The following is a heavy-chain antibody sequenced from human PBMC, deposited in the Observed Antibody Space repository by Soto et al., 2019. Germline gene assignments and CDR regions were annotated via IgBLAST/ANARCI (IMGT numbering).Heavy chain of an antibody. CDR2: ISYDGSNK. V-gene: IGHV3-30-3*01. Sequence: QVQLVESGGGVVQPGRSLRLSCAASGFTFSSYAMHWVRQAPGKGLEWVAVISYDGSNKYYADSVKGRFTISRDNSKNTLYLQMNSLRAEDTAVYYCAREVVVVVPAAMDYWGQGTLVTVSS. CDR3: AREVVVVVPAAMDY. J-gene: IGHJ4*02. CDR1: GFTFSSYA. D-gene: IGHD2-2*01.